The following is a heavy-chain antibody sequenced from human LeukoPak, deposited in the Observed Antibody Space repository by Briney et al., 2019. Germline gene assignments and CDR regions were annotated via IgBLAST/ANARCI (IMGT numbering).Heavy chain of an antibody. CDR2: MNPNSGNT. D-gene: IGHD6-6*01. J-gene: IGHJ6*03. CDR1: GYTFTSYD. CDR3: ARGVGTSSSPYYYYYYMDV. Sequence: ASVKVSCKASGYTFTSYDINWVRRATGQGLEWMGWMNPNSGNTGYAQKFQGRVTMTRNTSISTAYMELSSLRSEDTAVYYCARGVGTSSSPYYYYYYMDVWGKGTTVTVSS. V-gene: IGHV1-8*01.